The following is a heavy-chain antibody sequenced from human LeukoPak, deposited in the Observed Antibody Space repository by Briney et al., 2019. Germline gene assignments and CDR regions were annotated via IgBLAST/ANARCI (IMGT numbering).Heavy chain of an antibody. J-gene: IGHJ4*02. CDR3: ATSGSYRLDY. D-gene: IGHD1-26*01. CDR2: ISGSGSTI. Sequence: GGSLRLSCAASGFAFSNFNMNWVRQAPGKGLEWISYISGSGSTIYYADSVKGRFTISRDNAKNSLYLQMNSLRAEDTAVYFCATSGSYRLDYWGQGTLVTVSS. V-gene: IGHV3-48*01. CDR1: GFAFSNFN.